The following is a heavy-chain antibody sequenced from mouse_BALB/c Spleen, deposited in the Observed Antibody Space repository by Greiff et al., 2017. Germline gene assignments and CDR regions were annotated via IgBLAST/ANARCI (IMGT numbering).Heavy chain of an antibody. D-gene: IGHD2-1*01. CDR2: ISSGSSTI. Sequence: DVMLVESGGGLVQPGGSRKLSCAASGFTFSSFGMHWVRQAPEKGLEWVAYISSGSSTIYYADTVKGRFTISRDNPKNTLFLQMTSLRSEDTAMYYCARSGNPYYAMDYWGQGTSVTVSS. J-gene: IGHJ4*01. CDR1: GFTFSSFG. V-gene: IGHV5-17*02. CDR3: ARSGNPYYAMDY.